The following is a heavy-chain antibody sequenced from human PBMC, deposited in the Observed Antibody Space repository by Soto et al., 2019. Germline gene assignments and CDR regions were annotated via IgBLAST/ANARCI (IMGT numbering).Heavy chain of an antibody. CDR2: IDWDDDK. Sequence: SGPTLVNPTQTLTLTCTFSGFSLSTNGMCVNWIRQPPGKALEWLALIDWDDDKYYSTSLKTRLTISKDTSKNQVVLTMTNMDPVDTATYYCARIAGTAHYYGLDVWGQGTTVTVSS. CDR1: GFSLSTNGMC. J-gene: IGHJ6*02. D-gene: IGHD1-1*01. CDR3: ARIAGTAHYYGLDV. V-gene: IGHV2-70*01.